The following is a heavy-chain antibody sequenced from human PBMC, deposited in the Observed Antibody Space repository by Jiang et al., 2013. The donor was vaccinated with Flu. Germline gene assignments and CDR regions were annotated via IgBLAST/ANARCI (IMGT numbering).Heavy chain of an antibody. CDR1: GFTFSSYW. J-gene: IGHJ6*02. Sequence: VQLLESGGGLVQPGGSLRLSCAASGFTFSSYWMSWVRQAPGKGLEWVANIKQDGSEKYYVDSVKGRFTISRDNAKNSLYLQMNSLRAEDTAVYYCARERRNPTRYYYGMDVWGQGTTVT. CDR2: IKQDGSEK. CDR3: ARERRNPTRYYYGMDV. V-gene: IGHV3-7*03.